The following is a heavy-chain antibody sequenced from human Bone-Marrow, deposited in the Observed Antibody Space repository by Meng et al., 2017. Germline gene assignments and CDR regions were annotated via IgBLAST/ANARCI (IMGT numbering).Heavy chain of an antibody. D-gene: IGHD2-2*01. CDR1: GGSCSGYY. J-gene: IGHJ4*02. V-gene: IGHV4-34*01. CDR3: ARDCSSSSCSLDY. Sequence: QVQLQQWGAGLLKPSETLSLTCAVYGGSCSGYYWSWIRQPPGKGLEWIGEINHSGSTNYNPSLKSRVTMSVDTSKNQFSLKLSSVTAADTAVYYCARDCSSSSCSLDYWGQGTLVTVSS. CDR2: INHSGST.